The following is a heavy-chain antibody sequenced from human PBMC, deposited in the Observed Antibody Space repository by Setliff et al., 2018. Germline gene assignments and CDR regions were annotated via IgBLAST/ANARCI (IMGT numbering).Heavy chain of an antibody. CDR2: ISGSGTTI. J-gene: IGHJ3*02. CDR1: GFTFSDYY. CDR3: ARDRRPFNWGGNDAFDI. Sequence: GGSLRLSCAASGFTFSDYYMSWIRQAPGRGLEWVSYISGSGTTIYYADSVKGRFTISRDNAKNSLYLQMNSLRAEDTAVYYCARDRRPFNWGGNDAFDIWGQGTMVTVSS. D-gene: IGHD7-27*01. V-gene: IGHV3-11*04.